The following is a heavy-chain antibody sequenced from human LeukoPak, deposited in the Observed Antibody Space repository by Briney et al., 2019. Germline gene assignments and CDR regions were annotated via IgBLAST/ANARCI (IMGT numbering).Heavy chain of an antibody. J-gene: IGHJ4*02. Sequence: GGSLRLSCAASGFTFADFAMSWFRQAPGKGLEWVGFIRSKTAGGTTEYAASVKGRFTISREDYKSVAYLQMNSLKTEDTAVYYCSRESGWLQLRHYWGQGSLVTVSS. CDR1: GFTFADFA. CDR3: SRESGWLQLRHY. D-gene: IGHD5-24*01. CDR2: IRSKTAGGTT. V-gene: IGHV3-49*03.